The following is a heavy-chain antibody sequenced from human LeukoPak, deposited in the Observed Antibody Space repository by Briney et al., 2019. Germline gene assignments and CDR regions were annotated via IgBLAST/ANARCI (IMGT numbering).Heavy chain of an antibody. V-gene: IGHV3-30*02. D-gene: IGHD5-18*01. Sequence: GGSLRLSCAASGFTFSSYSMHWVRQAPGKGLEWVAFIRYDGSNKYYADSVKGRFTISRDNSKNTLYLQMNSLRAEDTAVYYCARDWGYSYGPRGFDPWGQGTLVTVSS. CDR3: ARDWGYSYGPRGFDP. CDR1: GFTFSSYS. CDR2: IRYDGSNK. J-gene: IGHJ5*02.